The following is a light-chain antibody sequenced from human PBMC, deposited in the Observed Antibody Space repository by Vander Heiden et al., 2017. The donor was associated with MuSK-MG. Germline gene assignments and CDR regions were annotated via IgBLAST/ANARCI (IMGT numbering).Light chain of an antibody. Sequence: QTVVTQEPSLTVSPGGTVTLTCASTTGAVTSAYYANWFQQKPGQAPRALIYDTSKKHSWAPARFSGSLLGGKAALTLSGVQPEDEADYYCLLYYDDVNWVFGGGTKRTVL. CDR1: TGAVTSAYY. CDR3: LLYYDDVNWV. CDR2: DTS. J-gene: IGLJ3*02. V-gene: IGLV7-43*01.